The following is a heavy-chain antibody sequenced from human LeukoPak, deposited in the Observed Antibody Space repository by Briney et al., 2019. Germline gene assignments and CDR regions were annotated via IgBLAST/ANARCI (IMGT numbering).Heavy chain of an antibody. Sequence: SETLSLTCTVSGDSMSSYYWSWIRQPPGKGLKGIGYIYYSGGTNYNPSLKTRVTIEIDTSSDQFSLMLTSVTAADTAVYYCARGGPNSSGFSGDGFDIWGQGTMVTVSS. CDR1: GDSMSSYY. CDR2: IYYSGGT. D-gene: IGHD3-22*01. CDR3: ARGGPNSSGFSGDGFDI. J-gene: IGHJ3*02. V-gene: IGHV4-59*01.